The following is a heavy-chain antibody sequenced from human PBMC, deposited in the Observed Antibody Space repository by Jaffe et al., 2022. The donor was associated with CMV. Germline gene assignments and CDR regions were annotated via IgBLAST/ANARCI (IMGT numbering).Heavy chain of an antibody. V-gene: IGHV4-39*01. CDR3: ASLAQYCDVGTCYHFSYVDV. CDR1: GGSITISTYY. Sequence: QLQLQESGPGLVKPSETLSLTCTVSGGSITISTYYWGWIRQPPGRGLEWIGSTYYSGSTHYNPSLKSRVTISVDTSNNQFSLRLSSVTAADTAVYYCASLAQYCDVGTCYHFSYVDVWGKGTTVTVSS. CDR2: TYYSGST. J-gene: IGHJ6*03. D-gene: IGHD2-15*01.